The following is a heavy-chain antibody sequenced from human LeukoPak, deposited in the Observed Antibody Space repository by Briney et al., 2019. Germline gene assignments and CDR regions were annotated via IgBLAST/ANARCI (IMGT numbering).Heavy chain of an antibody. CDR3: ARDRYYGSGSYRPHYYYYMDV. D-gene: IGHD3-10*01. CDR2: INPNSGGT. Sequence: ASVKVSCKASGYTFTGYYMHWVRQAPGQGLEWMGWINPNSGGTNYAQKFQGRVTMTRDTSISTAYMELSRLRSDDTAVYYCARDRYYGSGSYRPHYYYYMDVWGKGTTVTVSS. J-gene: IGHJ6*03. CDR1: GYTFTGYY. V-gene: IGHV1-2*02.